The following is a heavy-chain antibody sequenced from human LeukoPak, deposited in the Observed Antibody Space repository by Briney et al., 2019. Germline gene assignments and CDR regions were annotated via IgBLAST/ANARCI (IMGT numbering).Heavy chain of an antibody. Sequence: ASVKVSCTAFGYPFTAYYMYWVRQAPGQGPEWMGIINPSGGSTSYAQKFQGRVTMTRDMSTNTVYMELSSLRSDDTAVYYCARDGISRYGAFDIWGHGTMITVSS. V-gene: IGHV1-46*01. CDR2: INPSGGST. CDR1: GYPFTAYY. CDR3: ARDGISRYGAFDI. D-gene: IGHD5-18*01. J-gene: IGHJ3*02.